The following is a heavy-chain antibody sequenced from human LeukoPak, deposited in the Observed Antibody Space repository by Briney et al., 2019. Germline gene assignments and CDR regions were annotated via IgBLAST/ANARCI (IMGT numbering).Heavy chain of an antibody. Sequence: SETLSLTCAVYGGSFSGYYWSWIRQPPGKGLEWIGEINHSGSTNYNPSLKSRVTISVDTSKNQFSLKLSSVTAADTAVYYCARGPLEGLFDYWGQGTLVTVSS. J-gene: IGHJ4*02. D-gene: IGHD3-3*01. V-gene: IGHV4-34*01. CDR1: GGSFSGYY. CDR3: ARGPLEGLFDY. CDR2: INHSGST.